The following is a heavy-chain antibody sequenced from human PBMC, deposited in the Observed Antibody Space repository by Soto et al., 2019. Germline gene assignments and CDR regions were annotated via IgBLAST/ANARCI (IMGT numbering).Heavy chain of an antibody. CDR3: ALTNVRLTES. V-gene: IGHV2-5*02. J-gene: IGHJ4*02. CDR1: GTSLSTLGLG. CDR2: TYWDGND. D-gene: IGHD3-9*01. Sequence: QITLKESGPTLVKPTQTLTLTCTFSGTSLSTLGLGVHWIRQPPGKALESLALTYWDGNDRYSPTLTSRLSIGKDTSNNQVVLTRTNMHPVDTAVYCCALTNVRLTESWGQGNLVT.